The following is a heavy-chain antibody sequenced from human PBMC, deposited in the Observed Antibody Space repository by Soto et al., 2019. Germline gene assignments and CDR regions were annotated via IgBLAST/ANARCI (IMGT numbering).Heavy chain of an antibody. CDR1: GFTFSIYA. CDR2: ISTNGGST. Sequence: GGSLRLSCPASGFTFSIYAMHWVRQAPWKGLEYVSSISTNGGSTDYADSVKGRFTISRDNSKNTVYLQMSSLRVEDTAVYYCVKGEYYYDSSGYYPFDYWGQGTLVTVSS. CDR3: VKGEYYYDSSGYYPFDY. D-gene: IGHD3-22*01. V-gene: IGHV3-64D*06. J-gene: IGHJ4*02.